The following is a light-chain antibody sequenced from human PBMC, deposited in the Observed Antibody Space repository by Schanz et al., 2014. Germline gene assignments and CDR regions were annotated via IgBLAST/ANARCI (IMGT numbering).Light chain of an antibody. V-gene: IGKV1-39*01. J-gene: IGKJ5*01. CDR1: QSISSY. CDR3: QQYSDSQVT. Sequence: DIQMTQSPSSLSASVGDRVTITCRASQSISSYLNWYQQKPGKAPKLLIYAASSLHSGVPSRFSGSGSGTDFTLAISRLEPEDFAVYYCQQYSDSQVTFGQGTRLEIK. CDR2: AAS.